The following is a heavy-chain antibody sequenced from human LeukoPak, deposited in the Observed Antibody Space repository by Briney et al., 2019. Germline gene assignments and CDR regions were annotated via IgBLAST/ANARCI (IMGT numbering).Heavy chain of an antibody. CDR2: ISSSSSYM. J-gene: IGHJ4*02. V-gene: IGHV3-21*01. CDR1: GFTFSSYS. D-gene: IGHD1-26*01. Sequence: PGGSLRLSCAASGFTFSSYSMNWVRQAPGKGLEWVSSISSSSSYMYYADSVKGRFTISRDNAKNSLYLQMNSLRAEDTAVYYCARAGGGGSYYFDYWGQGTLVTVSS. CDR3: ARAGGGGSYYFDY.